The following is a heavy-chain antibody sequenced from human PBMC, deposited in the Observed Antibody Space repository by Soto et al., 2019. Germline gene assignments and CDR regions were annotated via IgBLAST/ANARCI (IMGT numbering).Heavy chain of an antibody. CDR2: IYWDDDK. V-gene: IGHV2-5*02. Sequence: QITLKESGPTLVKPTQTLTLTCTFSGFSLSTSGVGVGWIRQPPGKALEWLALIYWDDDKRYSPSLKSRLTVTKNTSKNQVFVTVTNMDPVDTARYCWAQAGNSYGAYYFDYWGQGTLVTVSS. J-gene: IGHJ4*02. CDR3: AQAGNSYGAYYFDY. D-gene: IGHD5-18*01. CDR1: GFSLSTSGVG.